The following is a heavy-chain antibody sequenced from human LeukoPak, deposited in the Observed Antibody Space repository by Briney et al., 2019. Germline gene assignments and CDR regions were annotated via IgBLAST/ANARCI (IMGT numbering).Heavy chain of an antibody. J-gene: IGHJ4*02. CDR3: ARGAGITVVPYFDY. Sequence: SETLSLTCTVSGGSINSYYWSWIRQPPGKGLEWIGYIYYSGSTYYNPSLKSRVTISVDTSKNQFSLKLSSVTAADTAVYYCARGAGITVVPYFDYWGQGTLVTVSS. CDR2: IYYSGST. D-gene: IGHD4-23*01. CDR1: GGSINSYY. V-gene: IGHV4-59*12.